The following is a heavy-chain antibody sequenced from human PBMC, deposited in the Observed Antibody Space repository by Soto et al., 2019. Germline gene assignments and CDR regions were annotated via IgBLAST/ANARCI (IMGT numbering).Heavy chain of an antibody. D-gene: IGHD3-10*01. CDR2: INPKSGGT. CDR3: ARDRNYYGSGSYYRREYYYYYYGMDV. V-gene: IGHV1-2*02. CDR1: GGTFSSYA. Sequence: GASVKVSCKASGGTFSSYAISWVRQAPGQGLEWMGGINPKSGGTSTAQKFQGRVTMTRDTSISTAYMELSRLRSDDTAVYYCARDRNYYGSGSYYRREYYYYYYGMDVWGQGTTVTVSS. J-gene: IGHJ6*02.